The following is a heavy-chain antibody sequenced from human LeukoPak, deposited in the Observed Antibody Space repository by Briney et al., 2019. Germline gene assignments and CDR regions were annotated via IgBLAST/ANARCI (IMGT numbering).Heavy chain of an antibody. CDR2: ISHDGSNK. V-gene: IGHV3-30*18. J-gene: IGHJ4*02. D-gene: IGHD2-2*01. CDR3: AKDQGVPAAIDY. Sequence: PGGSLRLSCAASGFTFSSYGMHWVRQAPGKGLEWVAVISHDGSNKYYADSVKGRFTISRDNSKNTLYLQMNSLRAEDTAVYYCAKDQGVPAAIDYWGQGTLVTVSS. CDR1: GFTFSSYG.